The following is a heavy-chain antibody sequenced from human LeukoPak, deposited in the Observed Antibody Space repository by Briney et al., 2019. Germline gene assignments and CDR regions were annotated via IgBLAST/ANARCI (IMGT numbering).Heavy chain of an antibody. Sequence: QSGGSLRLSCAASGFTFSNYAMHWVRQAPGKGLEWVAVISYDGSNKYYADSVKGRFTISRDNSKNTLYLQMNSLRAEDTAVYYCAKGIYEFVFEGSYRSPGDYWGQGTLVTVSS. CDR1: GFTFSNYA. V-gene: IGHV3-30*04. CDR2: ISYDGSNK. D-gene: IGHD3-16*02. CDR3: AKGIYEFVFEGSYRSPGDY. J-gene: IGHJ4*02.